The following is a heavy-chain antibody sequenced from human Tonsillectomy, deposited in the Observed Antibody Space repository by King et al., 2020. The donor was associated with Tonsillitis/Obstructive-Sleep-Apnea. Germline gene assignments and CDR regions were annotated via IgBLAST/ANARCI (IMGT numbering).Heavy chain of an antibody. D-gene: IGHD2-21*02. J-gene: IGHJ4*02. CDR1: GVSISTKNYY. CDR2: IFYSGTT. V-gene: IGHV4-39*01. Sequence: QLQESGPGLLKPSETLSLTCTVSGVSISTKNYYWGWIRQPPGKGLEWIGTIFYSGTTYFNPSLKSRLSVSADTSKNQLSLRLTSVTATDTAVYYCTSVTSTGVFDYWGQGALVTVSS. CDR3: TSVTSTGVFDY.